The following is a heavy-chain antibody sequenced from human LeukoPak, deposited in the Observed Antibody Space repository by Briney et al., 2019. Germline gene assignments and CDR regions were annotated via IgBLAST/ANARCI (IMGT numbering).Heavy chain of an antibody. Sequence: SGVGGSAGGTYYADSVKGRFTISRDNSKNTLSLQMNSLGAEDTAVYYCVKDAFYASGTYYDSWGQGTLVTVSS. D-gene: IGHD3-10*01. CDR3: VKDAFYASGTYYDS. J-gene: IGHJ5*02. CDR2: VGGSAGGT. V-gene: IGHV3-23*01.